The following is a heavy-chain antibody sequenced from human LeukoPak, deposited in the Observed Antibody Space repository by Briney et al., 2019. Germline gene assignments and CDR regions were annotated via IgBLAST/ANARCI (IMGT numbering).Heavy chain of an antibody. CDR1: GGSISSYY. V-gene: IGHV4-59*12. D-gene: IGHD2-2*01. Sequence: PSETLSLTCTVSGGSISSYYWSWIRQPPGKGLEWIGYIYYSGSTNYNPSLKSRVTISVDTSKNQFSLKLSSVTAADTAVYYCAREDIVVVPAARTYYYYGMDVWGKGTTVTVSS. J-gene: IGHJ6*04. CDR2: IYYSGST. CDR3: AREDIVVVPAARTYYYYGMDV.